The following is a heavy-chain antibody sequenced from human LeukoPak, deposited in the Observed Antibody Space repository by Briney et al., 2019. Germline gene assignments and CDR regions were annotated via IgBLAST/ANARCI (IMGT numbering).Heavy chain of an antibody. CDR3: ARTNVDSGSFYRDAFDI. CDR2: INPSGGST. CDR1: GYTFTSYY. D-gene: IGHD3-10*01. Sequence: ASVKVSCKASGYTFTSYYMHWVRQAPGHGLEWMGIINPSGGSTSYAQKFQGRVTMTRDTSTSTVYMELSSLRSEDTAVYYCARTNVDSGSFYRDAFDIWGQGTMVTVSS. J-gene: IGHJ3*02. V-gene: IGHV1-46*01.